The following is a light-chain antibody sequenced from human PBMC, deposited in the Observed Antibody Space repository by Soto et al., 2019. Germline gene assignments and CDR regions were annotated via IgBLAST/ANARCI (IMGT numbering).Light chain of an antibody. V-gene: IGKV3-20*01. J-gene: IGKJ1*01. CDR2: GAS. Sequence: EIVMTQSPATLSLSPLEIASRSCTASQTLSSNLAWYQQKPGQAPRLLIYGASSRATGIPYRFSGSGSGTDFTLTISRLEPEDFAVYYCQQYGSSPRTFGQGTKVDIK. CDR3: QQYGSSPRT. CDR1: QTLSSN.